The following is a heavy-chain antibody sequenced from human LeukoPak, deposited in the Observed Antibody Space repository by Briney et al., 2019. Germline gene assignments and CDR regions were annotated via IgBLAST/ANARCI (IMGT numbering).Heavy chain of an antibody. V-gene: IGHV1-8*01. J-gene: IGHJ4*02. CDR3: VRDLAERRPDY. CDR1: GYTFTSYD. D-gene: IGHD6-13*01. CDR2: MNPSSGNT. Sequence: GASVKVSCKASGYTFTSYDINWVRQATGQGLEWMGWMNPSSGNTGYAQKFQGRVTMTRNTSISTAYMELSSLRSEDTAVYYCVRDLAERRPDYWGQGTLVTVSS.